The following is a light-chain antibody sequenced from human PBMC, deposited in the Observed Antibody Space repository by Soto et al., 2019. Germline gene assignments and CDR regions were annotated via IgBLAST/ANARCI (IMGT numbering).Light chain of an antibody. J-gene: IGKJ5*01. V-gene: IGKV3-20*01. CDR2: GAS. Sequence: EIVLTQSPGTLSLSPGERATLSCRASQSVSSSYLAWYQQKPGQAPRLLIYGASSRATGIPDRFSGSGSGTDLTLTISRLEPEGFAVYYCQQYGSSLVTFGQGTRLEIK. CDR1: QSVSSSY. CDR3: QQYGSSLVT.